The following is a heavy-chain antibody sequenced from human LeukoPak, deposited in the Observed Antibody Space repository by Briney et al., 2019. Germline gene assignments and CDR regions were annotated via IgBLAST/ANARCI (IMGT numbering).Heavy chain of an antibody. CDR1: GGSISTYY. Sequence: SETLSLTCTVSGGSISTYYWSWIRQPAGKGLEWIGRIYTNENTNYNPSLRSRVTMSVDTSKNQFSLKLSSVTAADTAVYYCARAAAAAGGQYFDYWGQGTLVAVSS. J-gene: IGHJ4*02. CDR3: ARAAAAAGGQYFDY. D-gene: IGHD6-13*01. V-gene: IGHV4-4*07. CDR2: IYTNENT.